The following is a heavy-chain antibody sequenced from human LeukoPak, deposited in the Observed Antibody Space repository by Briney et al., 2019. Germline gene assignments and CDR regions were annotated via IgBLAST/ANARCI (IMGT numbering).Heavy chain of an antibody. CDR3: ARCKGIPFSGSYDY. CDR2: IYSGGST. Sequence: PGGSLRLSCAASGFTVSTNYMSWVRQAPGKGLEWVSVIYSGGSTYYADSVKGRFNISRDNSKNTLYLQMNSLRVEDTAVYYCARCKGIPFSGSYDYWGQGTLVTVSS. J-gene: IGHJ4*02. D-gene: IGHD1-26*01. CDR1: GFTVSTNY. V-gene: IGHV3-53*01.